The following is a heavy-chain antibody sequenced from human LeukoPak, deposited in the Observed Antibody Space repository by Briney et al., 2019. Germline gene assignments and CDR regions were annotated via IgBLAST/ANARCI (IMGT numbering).Heavy chain of an antibody. Sequence: SETLSFTCGVSGGSFSFYYWSWIRQPPGEGLEWIGEISQSGSTNYNPSLKSRVNISLDTSENQFSLKLSSVTAADTAVYYCARALGAFDIWGQGTMVTVSS. V-gene: IGHV4-34*01. CDR2: ISQSGST. CDR1: GGSFSFYY. CDR3: ARALGAFDI. J-gene: IGHJ3*02.